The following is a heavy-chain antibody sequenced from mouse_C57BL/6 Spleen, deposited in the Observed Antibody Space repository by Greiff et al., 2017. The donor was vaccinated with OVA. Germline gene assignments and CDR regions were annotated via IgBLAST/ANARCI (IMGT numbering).Heavy chain of an antibody. J-gene: IGHJ1*03. V-gene: IGHV5-16*01. CDR1: GFTFSDYY. CDR3: ARDPGLLGYFDD. Sequence: EVQRVESEGGLVQPGSSMKLSCTASGFTFSDYYMAWVRQVPEKGLEWVANINYDGSSTYYLDSLKSRFIISRDNAKNILYLQMSRLKSDDTATYDCARDPGLLGYFDDWGTGTTVTVSS. D-gene: IGHD2-10*01. CDR2: INYDGSST.